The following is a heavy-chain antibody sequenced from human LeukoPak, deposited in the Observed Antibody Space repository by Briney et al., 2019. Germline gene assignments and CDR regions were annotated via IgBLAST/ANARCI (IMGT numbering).Heavy chain of an antibody. CDR3: ARAIIAAAGYNWFDP. D-gene: IGHD6-13*01. Sequence: PSETLSLTCTVSGGSISSGDYYWSWIRQPPGKGLEWIRYIYYSGSTYYNPSLKSRVTISVDTSKNQFSLKLSSVTAADTAVYYCARAIIAAAGYNWFDPWGQGTLVTVSS. CDR1: GGSISSGDYY. V-gene: IGHV4-30-4*01. CDR2: IYYSGST. J-gene: IGHJ5*02.